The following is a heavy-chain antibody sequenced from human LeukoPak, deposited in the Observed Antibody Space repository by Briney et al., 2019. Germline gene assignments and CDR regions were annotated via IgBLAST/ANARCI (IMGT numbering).Heavy chain of an antibody. J-gene: IGHJ3*02. Sequence: PSETLSLTCTVSGGSISSSSYYWGWLRQPPGKGLEWIGSIYYSGSTYYNPSLKSRVTISVDTSKNQFSLKLSSVTAADTAVYYCARPYDSSGYISMGDNAFDIWGQGTMVTVSS. CDR2: IYYSGST. V-gene: IGHV4-39*01. CDR1: GGSISSSSYY. CDR3: ARPYDSSGYISMGDNAFDI. D-gene: IGHD3-22*01.